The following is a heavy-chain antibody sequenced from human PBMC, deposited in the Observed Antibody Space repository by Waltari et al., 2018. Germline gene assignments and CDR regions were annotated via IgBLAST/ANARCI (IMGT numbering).Heavy chain of an antibody. Sequence: EVQLVESGGGLEQPGGSLRLSCAGSGSNFGSYEMLWVRQAPGKGMEWVSYIGTSDRSIYYADSVRGRFTISRDNAKNSLYLHMNNLRAEDTAVYYCARVVGYYYYYMDVWGKGTTVTVSS. D-gene: IGHD1-26*01. CDR2: IGTSDRSI. CDR1: GSNFGSYE. V-gene: IGHV3-48*03. J-gene: IGHJ6*03. CDR3: ARVVGYYYYYMDV.